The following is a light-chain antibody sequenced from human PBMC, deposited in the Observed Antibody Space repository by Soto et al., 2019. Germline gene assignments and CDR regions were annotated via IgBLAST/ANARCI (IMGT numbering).Light chain of an antibody. V-gene: IGKV1-5*03. CDR2: KAS. J-gene: IGKJ2*01. CDR3: QQYNSYPMYT. Sequence: DIQMTQPPSTLSASVGDRVTITCRASQSISSWLAWYQQKPGKAPKLLIYKASSLESGVPSRFSGSGSGTEFTLTISSLQPDDFATYYCQQYNSYPMYTFGQGTKVDIK. CDR1: QSISSW.